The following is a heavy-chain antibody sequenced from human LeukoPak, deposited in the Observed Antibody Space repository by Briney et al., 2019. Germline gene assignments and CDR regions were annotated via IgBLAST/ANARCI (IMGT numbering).Heavy chain of an antibody. Sequence: GGSLRLSCAASELTLSSNYMSWIRQAPGRGLEWVSFIYSGGSTYYADSVKGRFTISRDNSKNTLYLQMNSLRAEDTAVYYCARDRLGYCSGGSCRAFDIWGQGTMVTVSS. V-gene: IGHV3-53*05. J-gene: IGHJ3*02. CDR1: ELTLSSNY. CDR3: ARDRLGYCSGGSCRAFDI. D-gene: IGHD2-15*01. CDR2: IYSGGST.